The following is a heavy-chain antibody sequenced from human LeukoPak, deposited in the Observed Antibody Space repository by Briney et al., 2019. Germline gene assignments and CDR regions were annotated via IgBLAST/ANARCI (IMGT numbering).Heavy chain of an antibody. CDR3: ARAGYILRFLEWSPSNWFDP. J-gene: IGHJ5*02. D-gene: IGHD3-3*01. CDR1: GGSFSGYY. Sequence: SETLSLTCAVYGGSFSGYYWSWIRQPPGKGLEWIGEINHSGSTNYNPSLKSRVTISVDTSKNQFSLKLSSVTAADTAVYYCARAGYILRFLEWSPSNWFDPWGQGTLVTVSS. CDR2: INHSGST. V-gene: IGHV4-34*01.